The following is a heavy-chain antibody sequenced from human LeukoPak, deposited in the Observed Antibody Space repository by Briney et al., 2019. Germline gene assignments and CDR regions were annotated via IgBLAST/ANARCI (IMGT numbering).Heavy chain of an antibody. CDR1: GSTFSSYG. J-gene: IGHJ4*02. CDR3: ARATESSGWS. Sequence: PGRSLRLSCAASGSTFSSYGMHWVRQAPGKGLEWVALIWYDGSNKYYGDSVKGRFTISRDNSKNTVYLQMNSLRVEDTAVYYCARATESSGWSWGQGTPVTVSS. D-gene: IGHD6-19*01. V-gene: IGHV3-33*01. CDR2: IWYDGSNK.